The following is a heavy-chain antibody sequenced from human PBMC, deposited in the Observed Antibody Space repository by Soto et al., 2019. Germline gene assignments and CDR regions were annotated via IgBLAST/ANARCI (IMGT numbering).Heavy chain of an antibody. CDR1: GGSFSGYY. CDR3: ARFREMTVTNVFDY. D-gene: IGHD4-17*01. CDR2: INHSGST. J-gene: IGHJ4*02. Sequence: ASETPSLTCAVYGGSFSGYYWSWIRQPPGKGLEWSGEINHSGSTNYNPSLKSRVTISVDTSKNQFSLKLSSVTAADTAVYYCARFREMTVTNVFDYWGQGTLVTVSS. V-gene: IGHV4-34*01.